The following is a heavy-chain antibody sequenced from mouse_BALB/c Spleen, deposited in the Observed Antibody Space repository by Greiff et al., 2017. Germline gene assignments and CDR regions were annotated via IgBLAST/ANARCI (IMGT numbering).Heavy chain of an antibody. CDR1: GYTFTDYN. CDR2: INPNNGGT. D-gene: IGHD1-1*01. V-gene: IGHV1-18*01. CDR3: AIYYYGSSYAWFAY. J-gene: IGHJ3*01. Sequence: VHVKQSGPELVKPGASVKIPCKASGYTFTDYNMDWVKQSHGKSLEWIGDINPNNGGTIYNQKFKGKATLTVDKSSSTAYMELRSLTSEDTAVYYCAIYYYGSSYAWFAYWGQGTLVTVSA.